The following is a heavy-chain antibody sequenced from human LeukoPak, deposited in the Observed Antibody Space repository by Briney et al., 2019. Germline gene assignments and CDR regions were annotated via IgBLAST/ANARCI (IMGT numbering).Heavy chain of an antibody. Sequence: SETLSLTCTVSGGSISSYYWSWIRQPPGKGLEWIGYIYYSGSTNYNPSLKSRVTISVDTSKNQFSLKLSSVTAADTAVYYCARGYSGYDWLFDYWGQGTLVAVSS. J-gene: IGHJ4*02. CDR1: GGSISSYY. CDR3: ARGYSGYDWLFDY. V-gene: IGHV4-59*01. D-gene: IGHD5-12*01. CDR2: IYYSGST.